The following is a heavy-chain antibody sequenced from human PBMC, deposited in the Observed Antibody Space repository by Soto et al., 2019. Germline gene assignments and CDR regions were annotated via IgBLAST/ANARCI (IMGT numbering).Heavy chain of an antibody. V-gene: IGHV1-18*01. CDR1: GYNFNRYG. Sequence: ASVKVSCKASGYNFNRYGISWVRQAPGQGPEWMGWISTYNSKTNYAQKLEDRVTMTTDTFTSTAYMELRSLTSDDTAVYYCAREGYCSSGSCALYSHDYFGMDVWGQGTTVTSP. CDR2: ISTYNSKT. CDR3: AREGYCSSGSCALYSHDYFGMDV. D-gene: IGHD2-15*01. J-gene: IGHJ6*02.